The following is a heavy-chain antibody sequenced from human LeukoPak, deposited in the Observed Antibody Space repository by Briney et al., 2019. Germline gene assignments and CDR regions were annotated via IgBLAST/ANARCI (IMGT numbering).Heavy chain of an antibody. CDR1: GASLSGYY. D-gene: IGHD6-13*01. V-gene: IGHV4-34*01. CDR3: ARVEKYTSSGPTDP. Sequence: QPSETLSLTCGVYGASLSGYYWGWFRQPPGKGLEWIGNIYYSGSTYYNPSLKSRVTISVDTSKNQFSLKLSSVTAADTAVYYCARVEKYTSSGPTDPWGQGTLVTVSS. CDR2: IYYSGST. J-gene: IGHJ5*02.